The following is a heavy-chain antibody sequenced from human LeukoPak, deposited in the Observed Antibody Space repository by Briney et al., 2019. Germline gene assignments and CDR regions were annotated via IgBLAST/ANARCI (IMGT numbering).Heavy chain of an antibody. CDR1: GFTFSSYA. CDR3: ARDLKHIVVVTAILGNY. V-gene: IGHV3-30-3*01. CDR2: ISYDGSNK. D-gene: IGHD2-21*02. J-gene: IGHJ4*02. Sequence: GGSLRLSCAASGFTFSSYAVHWVRQAPGKGLEWVAVISYDGSNKYYADSVKGRFTISRDNSKNTLYLQMNSLRAEDTAVYYCARDLKHIVVVTAILGNYWGQGTLVTVSS.